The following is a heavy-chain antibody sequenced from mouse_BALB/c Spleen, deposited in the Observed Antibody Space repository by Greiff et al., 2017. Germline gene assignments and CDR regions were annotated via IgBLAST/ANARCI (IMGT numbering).Heavy chain of an antibody. J-gene: IGHJ4*01. CDR3: AMTGTEAMDY. D-gene: IGHD4-1*01. Sequence: EVQGVESGGGLVKPGGSLKLSCAASGFTFSSYAMSWVRQSPEKRLEWVAEISSGGSYTYYPDTVTGRFTISRDNAKNTLYLEMSSLRSEDTAMYYCAMTGTEAMDYWGQGTSVTVSS. CDR2: ISSGGSYT. V-gene: IGHV5-9-4*01. CDR1: GFTFSSYA.